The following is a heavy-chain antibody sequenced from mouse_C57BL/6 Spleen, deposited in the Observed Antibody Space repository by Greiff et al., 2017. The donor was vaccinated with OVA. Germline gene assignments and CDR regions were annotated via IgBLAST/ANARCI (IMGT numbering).Heavy chain of an antibody. CDR1: GFTFSSYA. Sequence: EVKLVESGGGLVKPGGSLKLSCAASGFTFSSYAMSWVRQTPEKRLEWVATISDGGSYTYYPDNVKGRFTISRDNAKNNLYLQMSHLKSEDTAMYYCAREAYYSNPYFDDWGKGTTLTVSS. CDR3: AREAYYSNPYFDD. J-gene: IGHJ2*01. D-gene: IGHD2-5*01. V-gene: IGHV5-4*01. CDR2: ISDGGSYT.